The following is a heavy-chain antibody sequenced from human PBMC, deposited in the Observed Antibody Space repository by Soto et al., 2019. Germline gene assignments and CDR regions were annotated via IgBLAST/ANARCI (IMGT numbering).Heavy chain of an antibody. Sequence: EVQLLESGGGLVQPGGSLRLSCAASGFTFSSYAMSWVRQAPGKGLEWVSAISGSGGSTYYADSVKGRFTISRDNSKNTLYLQMNSLRAEDTAVYYCAKDPQAYYYGSGRFDYWGQGTLVTVSS. V-gene: IGHV3-23*01. CDR1: GFTFSSYA. D-gene: IGHD3-10*01. CDR2: ISGSGGST. CDR3: AKDPQAYYYGSGRFDY. J-gene: IGHJ4*02.